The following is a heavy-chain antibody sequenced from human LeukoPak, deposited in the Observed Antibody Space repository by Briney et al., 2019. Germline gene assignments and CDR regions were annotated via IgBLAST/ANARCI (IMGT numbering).Heavy chain of an antibody. CDR1: GFTFSNFA. CDR3: AREGYYDSGSPPTFYFDS. V-gene: IGHV3-23*01. Sequence: GGSLRLSCAASGFTFSNFAMSWVRQVPGKGLEWVSGITGSGGSTYYAGSVKGRFSISRDNSKNTLYLQMKSLRPEDTAIYYCAREGYYDSGSPPTFYFDSWGQGTLVTVSS. D-gene: IGHD3-10*01. CDR2: ITGSGGST. J-gene: IGHJ4*02.